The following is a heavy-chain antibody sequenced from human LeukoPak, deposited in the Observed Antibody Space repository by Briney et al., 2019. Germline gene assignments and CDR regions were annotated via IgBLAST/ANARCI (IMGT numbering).Heavy chain of an antibody. V-gene: IGHV4-59*01. Sequence: SETLSLTCSVSGGSICSDSWNWIRRAPGKRLEWIGNIHYSGSTNYNPSLQSRVTISIDTAKNQFSLRLTSVTAADSPVYYCVRGANLWGQGILVTVSS. CDR3: VRGANL. CDR1: GGSICSDS. J-gene: IGHJ5*02. CDR2: IHYSGST. D-gene: IGHD5-12*01.